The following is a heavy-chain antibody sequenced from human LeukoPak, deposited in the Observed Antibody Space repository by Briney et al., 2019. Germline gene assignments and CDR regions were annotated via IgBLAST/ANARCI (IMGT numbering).Heavy chain of an antibody. Sequence: PGGSLRLSCAGSDFTFSSYTMNWVRQAPGKGLEWVSSISSSATYIYYADSVRGRFTISRDDAKNSLFLHMNSLRAEDTAVYYCATWDDYGDYVAFEYWGQGTLVTVSS. V-gene: IGHV3-21*01. CDR3: ATWDDYGDYVAFEY. J-gene: IGHJ4*02. CDR2: ISSSATYI. CDR1: DFTFSSYT. D-gene: IGHD4-17*01.